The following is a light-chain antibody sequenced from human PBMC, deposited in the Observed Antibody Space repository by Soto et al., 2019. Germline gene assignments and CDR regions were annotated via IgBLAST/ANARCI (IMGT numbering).Light chain of an antibody. CDR1: QTVTSNY. CDR2: AAS. Sequence: EIGLTQSPGIISLSPGERATLFCRASQTVTSNYLAWYQQNPGQAPRLLIYAASYRASGIPERFSGSGSGTDFSLTISRLEPEDFAVYYCHHYGHCRDTFGQGTRLETK. CDR3: HHYGHCRDT. J-gene: IGKJ5*01. V-gene: IGKV3-20*01.